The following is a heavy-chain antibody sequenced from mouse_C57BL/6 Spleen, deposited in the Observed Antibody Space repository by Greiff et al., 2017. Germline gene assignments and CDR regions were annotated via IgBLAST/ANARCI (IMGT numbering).Heavy chain of an antibody. Sequence: EVQGVESGGGLVQPGESLKLSCESNEYAFPSHDMSWVRKTPEKRLELVAAINSDGGSTYYPDTMEGRFIISRDNTKKTLYLQISSLRSEDTALYYCASISSYYCCRWFAYWGQGTLVTVSA. CDR1: EYAFPSHD. J-gene: IGHJ3*01. D-gene: IGHD1-1*01. CDR2: INSDGGST. V-gene: IGHV5-2*01. CDR3: ASISSYYCCRWFAY.